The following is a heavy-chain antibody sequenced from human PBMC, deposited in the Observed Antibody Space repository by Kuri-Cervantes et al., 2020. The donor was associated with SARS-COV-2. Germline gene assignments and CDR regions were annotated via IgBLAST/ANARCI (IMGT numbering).Heavy chain of an antibody. CDR2: INAGNGDT. CDR3: ARVSDLVGAAIFDY. D-gene: IGHD1-26*01. J-gene: IGHJ4*02. V-gene: IGHV1-69*13. Sequence: SVKVSCKASGGTFSSYAISWVRQAPGQGLEWMGWINAGNGDTKYSQKFQGRVTITADESTSTAYMELSSLRSEDTAVYYCARVSDLVGAAIFDYWGQGTLVTVSS. CDR1: GGTFSSYA.